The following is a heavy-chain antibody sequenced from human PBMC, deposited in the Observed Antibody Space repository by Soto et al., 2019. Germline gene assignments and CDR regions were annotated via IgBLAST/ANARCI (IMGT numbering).Heavy chain of an antibody. CDR1: GGTFSSYA. V-gene: IGHV1-69*06. Sequence: SVKVSCKASGGTFSSYAISWVRQAPGQGLEWMGGIIPIFGTANYAQKFQGRVTITADKSTSTAYMELSSLRSEDTAVYYCARSVEYSSSGSYYYYGMDVWGQGPTITV. CDR2: IIPIFGTA. CDR3: ARSVEYSSSGSYYYYGMDV. J-gene: IGHJ6*02. D-gene: IGHD6-6*01.